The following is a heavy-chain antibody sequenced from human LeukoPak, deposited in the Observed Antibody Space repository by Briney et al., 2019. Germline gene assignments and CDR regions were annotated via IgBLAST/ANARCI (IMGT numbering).Heavy chain of an antibody. J-gene: IGHJ4*02. D-gene: IGHD3-10*01. CDR3: ARRSGGYGSGSYFLDY. Sequence: GGSLRLSCAASGFTVSSNYMSWVRQAPGKGLEWVSVIYSGGSTYYADSVKGRFTISRDNSKNTLYLQMNSLRAEDTAVYYCARRSGGYGSGSYFLDYWGQGTLVTVSS. CDR2: IYSGGST. V-gene: IGHV3-66*01. CDR1: GFTVSSNY.